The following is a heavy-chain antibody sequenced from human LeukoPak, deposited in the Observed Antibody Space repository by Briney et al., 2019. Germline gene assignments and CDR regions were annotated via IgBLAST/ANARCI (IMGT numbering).Heavy chain of an antibody. CDR1: GFTFDDYA. CDR2: ISWNSGSI. CDR3: AKDAKSVILSRNAFDI. J-gene: IGHJ3*02. Sequence: PGRSLRRSCAASGFTFDDYAMHWVRQAPGKGLEWVSGISWNSGSIGYADSLKGRFTISRDNARNSLYLQMNSLRAEDMALYYCAKDAKSVILSRNAFDIWGQGTMVTVSS. V-gene: IGHV3-9*03. D-gene: IGHD2-21*01.